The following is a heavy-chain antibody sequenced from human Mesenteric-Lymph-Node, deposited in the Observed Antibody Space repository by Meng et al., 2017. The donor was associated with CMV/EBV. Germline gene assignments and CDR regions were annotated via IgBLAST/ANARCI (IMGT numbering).Heavy chain of an antibody. Sequence: GESLKISCAASGFTFSSCAMSWVRQAPGKGLEWVSAISVSGGTTYYADSVKGRFTISRDNSKNTLYLQMNSLRAEDTAVYYCANIGSYFYWGQGTLVTVSS. V-gene: IGHV3-23*01. CDR2: ISVSGGTT. CDR1: GFTFSSCA. J-gene: IGHJ4*02. D-gene: IGHD1-26*01. CDR3: ANIGSYFY.